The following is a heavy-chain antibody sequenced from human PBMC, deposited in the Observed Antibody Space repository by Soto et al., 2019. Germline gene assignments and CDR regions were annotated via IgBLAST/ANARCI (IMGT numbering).Heavy chain of an antibody. Sequence: EVQLVESGGGLVQPGGSLRLSCAASGFTFSDHYMDWVRQAPGKGLEWVARSRNRVNRHTTEYAASVKGRFTISRDESKSSLYLEMNSLKFEATAVYYCTRGLLGGAPSYTFHGMDVWGQGTTVTVSS. V-gene: IGHV3-72*01. CDR1: GFTFSDHY. J-gene: IGHJ6*01. CDR2: SRNRVNRHTT. CDR3: TRGLLGGAPSYTFHGMDV. D-gene: IGHD1-26*01.